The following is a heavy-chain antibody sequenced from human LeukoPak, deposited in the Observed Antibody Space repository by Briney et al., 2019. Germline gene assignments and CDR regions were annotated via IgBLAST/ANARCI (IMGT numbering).Heavy chain of an antibody. CDR3: ARGTRIMIFGVALEGYYYMDV. CDR2: INWNGGST. D-gene: IGHD3-3*01. J-gene: IGHJ6*03. V-gene: IGHV3-20*01. CDR1: GFTFDDYG. Sequence: PGGSLRLSCAASGFTFDDYGMSWVRQAPGKGLEWVSGINWNGGSTGYADSVKGRFTISRDNAKNSLYLQMNSLRAEDTALYHCARGTRIMIFGVALEGYYYMDVWGKGTTVTVSS.